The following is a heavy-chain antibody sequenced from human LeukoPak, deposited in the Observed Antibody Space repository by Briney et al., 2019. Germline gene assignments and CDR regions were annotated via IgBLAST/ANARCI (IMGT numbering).Heavy chain of an antibody. Sequence: GGSLRLSCAASGFTFSSYAMSWVRQAPGKGLEWVSVLFASGYSTYADSVKGRFTISRDNSKNTLYLQMNSLRAEDTAVYYCAKDRGVGYCSSTSCWYYFDYWGQGTLVTVSS. CDR2: LFASGYS. CDR1: GFTFSSYA. J-gene: IGHJ4*02. CDR3: AKDRGVGYCSSTSCWYYFDY. V-gene: IGHV3-23*01. D-gene: IGHD2-2*01.